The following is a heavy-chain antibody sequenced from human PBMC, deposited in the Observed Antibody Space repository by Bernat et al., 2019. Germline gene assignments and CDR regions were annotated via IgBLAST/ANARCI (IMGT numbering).Heavy chain of an antibody. D-gene: IGHD4-17*01. Sequence: EVQLVESGGGLVQPGGSLRLSCAASGFTVSSNYMSWVRQAPGKGLEWVSVIYSGGSTYYADSVKGSFTISRDNSKNTLYLQMNSRRAEDTAVYYCARVRATVTSGWFDPWGQGTLVTVSS. J-gene: IGHJ5*02. CDR2: IYSGGST. V-gene: IGHV3-66*01. CDR1: GFTVSSNY. CDR3: ARVRATVTSGWFDP.